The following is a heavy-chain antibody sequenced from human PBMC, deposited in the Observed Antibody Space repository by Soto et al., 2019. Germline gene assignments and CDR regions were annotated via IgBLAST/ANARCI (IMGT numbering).Heavy chain of an antibody. CDR3: ARVLLGYIPIFGVVSYYGMDV. D-gene: IGHD3-3*01. J-gene: IGHJ6*02. CDR2: SNHSGST. V-gene: IGHV4-34*01. Sequence: PSETMSLTCVVYGGSFSGYYWRWLRQSPGSGREWHGESNHSGSTNYNPSLKSRVTISVDTSKNQFALKLSSVTDADTAVYYCARVLLGYIPIFGVVSYYGMDVWGQGTTVTVSS. CDR1: GGSFSGYY.